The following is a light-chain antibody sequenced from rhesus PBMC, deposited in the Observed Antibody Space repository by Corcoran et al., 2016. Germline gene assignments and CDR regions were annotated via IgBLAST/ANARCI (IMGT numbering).Light chain of an antibody. J-gene: IGKJ4*01. CDR2: KAS. CDR1: ENVNNY. Sequence: EIQMTQSPSSLSASVGDRVTVTCRTSENVNNYLNWYQQKPGKAPKLLVYKASTLQTGVPSRFSVSGSGTDYTFTISSLQPEDGATDHCQHGYGVPLTFGGGTKVEIK. CDR3: QHGYGVPLT. V-gene: IGKV1-74*01.